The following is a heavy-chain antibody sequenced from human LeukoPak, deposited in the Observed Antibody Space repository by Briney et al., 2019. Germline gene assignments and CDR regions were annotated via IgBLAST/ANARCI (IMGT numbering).Heavy chain of an antibody. J-gene: IGHJ3*02. CDR1: GFTFSSYN. Sequence: GRSLRLSCAASGFTFSSYNMNWVRQAPGKGLEWVSSISSSSGYIYYADSVKGRFTISRDNAKNSLYLQMNSLRAEDTAVYYCARVDAFDIWGQGTMVTVSS. CDR3: ARVDAFDI. CDR2: ISSSSGYI. V-gene: IGHV3-21*01.